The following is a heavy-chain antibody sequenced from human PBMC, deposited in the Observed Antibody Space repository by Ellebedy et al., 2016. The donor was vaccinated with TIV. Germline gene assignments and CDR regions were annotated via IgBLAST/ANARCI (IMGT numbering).Heavy chain of an antibody. Sequence: GESLKISCAAWGFSFSNFWMSWVRQAPGKGLEWVAHIQTDGSEPYYVDSVKGRFTISRDNAKNTLYLQLNSLRAEYTAVDYCARGGGCGSGDCWAFDYWGQGTLVAVSS. V-gene: IGHV3-7*01. D-gene: IGHD2-21*02. CDR1: GFSFSNFW. CDR2: IQTDGSEP. J-gene: IGHJ4*02. CDR3: ARGGGCGSGDCWAFDY.